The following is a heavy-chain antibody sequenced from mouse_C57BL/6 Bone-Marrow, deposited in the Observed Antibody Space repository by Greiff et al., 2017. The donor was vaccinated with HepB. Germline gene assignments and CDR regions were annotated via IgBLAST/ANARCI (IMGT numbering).Heavy chain of an antibody. Sequence: QVQLQQPGAELVKPGASVKLSCKASGYTFTSYWMQWVKQRPGQGLEWIGEIDPSDSYTNYNQKFKGKATLTVDTSSSTAYMQLSSLTSEDSAVYYCASNWEYAMDYWGQATSVTASS. J-gene: IGHJ4*01. V-gene: IGHV1-50*01. CDR1: GYTFTSYW. CDR3: ASNWEYAMDY. CDR2: IDPSDSYT. D-gene: IGHD4-1*01.